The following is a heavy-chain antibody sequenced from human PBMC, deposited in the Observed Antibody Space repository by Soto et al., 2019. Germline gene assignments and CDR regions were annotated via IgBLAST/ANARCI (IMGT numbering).Heavy chain of an antibody. Sequence: EVQLLESGGGLVQPGGSLRLSCAASGFTFYSYAMSWVRQAPGKGLEWVSTIGSVGGDTYYADSVKGRFTISRDDSKNTLPLQMNSLRAEDTAVYYCVKDRMAYNSVWDPFDIWGQGTMVTVSS. CDR2: IGSVGGDT. CDR1: GFTFYSYA. V-gene: IGHV3-23*01. CDR3: VKDRMAYNSVWDPFDI. D-gene: IGHD1-20*01. J-gene: IGHJ3*02.